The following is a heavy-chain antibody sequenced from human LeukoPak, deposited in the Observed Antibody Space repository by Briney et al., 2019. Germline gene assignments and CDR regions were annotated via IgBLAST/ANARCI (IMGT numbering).Heavy chain of an antibody. CDR3: ARSPGSGVVVVAATLRGDNWFDP. D-gene: IGHD2-15*01. Sequence: SETLSLTCTVSGGSISSYYWSWIRQPPGKGLEWIGYIFYSGSTNYNPSLKSRVTISVDTSKHQFSLKLSSVTAADTAVYYCARSPGSGVVVVAATLRGDNWFDPWGQGTLVTVSS. V-gene: IGHV4-59*01. CDR1: GGSISSYY. J-gene: IGHJ5*02. CDR2: IFYSGST.